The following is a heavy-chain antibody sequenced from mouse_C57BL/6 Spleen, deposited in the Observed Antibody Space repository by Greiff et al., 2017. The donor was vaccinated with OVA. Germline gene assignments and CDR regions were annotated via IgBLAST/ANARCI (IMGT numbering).Heavy chain of an antibody. D-gene: IGHD1-1*01. V-gene: IGHV1-18*01. CDR1: GYTFTDYN. J-gene: IGHJ4*01. CDR3: ARRYDHFYAMDY. CDR2: INPNNGGT. Sequence: VQLQQSGPELVKPGASVKIPCKASGYTFTDYNMDWVKQSHGKSLEWIGDINPNNGGTIYNQKFKGKATLTVDKSSSTAYMELRSLTSEDTAVYYCARRYDHFYAMDYWGQGTSVTVSS.